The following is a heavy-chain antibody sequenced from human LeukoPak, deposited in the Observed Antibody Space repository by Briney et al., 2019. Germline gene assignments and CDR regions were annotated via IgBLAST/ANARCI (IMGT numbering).Heavy chain of an antibody. D-gene: IGHD3-22*01. J-gene: IGHJ3*02. V-gene: IGHV3-9*01. CDR1: GFTFDDYA. Sequence: GGSLRLSCAASGFTFDDYAMHWVRQAPGKGLEWVSGISWNSGSIGYADSVKGRFTISRDNAKNSLYLQMNSLRAEDTALYYCAKDIQYYYDSSAFGAFDIWGQGTMVTVSS. CDR2: ISWNSGSI. CDR3: AKDIQYYYDSSAFGAFDI.